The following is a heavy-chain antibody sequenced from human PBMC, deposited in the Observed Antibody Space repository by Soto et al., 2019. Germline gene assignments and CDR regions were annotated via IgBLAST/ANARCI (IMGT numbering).Heavy chain of an antibody. CDR1: GFTFSSYS. V-gene: IGHV3-30*03. D-gene: IGHD2-21*02. J-gene: IGHJ4*02. Sequence: GGSLRLSCAASGFTFSSYSMNWVRQAPGKGLEWVAVISYDGSNKHYADSVKGRFTISRDSSKDTLYLQINSLKPEDSAVYYCARSVVLVTALDYWGQGTLVTGS. CDR3: ARSVVLVTALDY. CDR2: ISYDGSNK.